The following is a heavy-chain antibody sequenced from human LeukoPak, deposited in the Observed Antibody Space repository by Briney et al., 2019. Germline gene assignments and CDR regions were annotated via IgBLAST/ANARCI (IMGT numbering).Heavy chain of an antibody. Sequence: GGSLRLSCAASGFTFSSYEMNWVRQAPGKGLEWVSYISSSGSTIYYADSVKGRFTISRDNAKNSLYLQMNSLRAEDTAVYYCARDTTYYDFWSGYSSAFDIWGQGTMVTVSS. D-gene: IGHD3-3*01. CDR2: ISSSGSTI. CDR1: GFTFSSYE. V-gene: IGHV3-48*03. J-gene: IGHJ3*02. CDR3: ARDTTYYDFWSGYSSAFDI.